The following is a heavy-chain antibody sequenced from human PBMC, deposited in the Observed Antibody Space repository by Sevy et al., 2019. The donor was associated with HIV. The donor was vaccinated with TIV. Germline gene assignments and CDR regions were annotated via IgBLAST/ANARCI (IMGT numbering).Heavy chain of an antibody. J-gene: IGHJ4*02. V-gene: IGHV3-7*03. CDR3: AREGCTKPHDY. CDR2: IKADGSDK. CDR1: GFTFSANW. D-gene: IGHD2-8*01. Sequence: GGSLRLSCAASGFTFSANWMNWVRQAPGKGLEWVANIKADGSDKHYVDSVEGRFTISRDNSKSSVYLQMINLRPEDTAVYYCAREGCTKPHDYWGQGTLVTVSS.